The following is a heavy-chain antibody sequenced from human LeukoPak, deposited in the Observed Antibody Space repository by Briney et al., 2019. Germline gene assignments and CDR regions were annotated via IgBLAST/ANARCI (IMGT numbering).Heavy chain of an antibody. J-gene: IGHJ4*02. Sequence: TLSLTCTVSGGSISSYYWSWIRQPPGKALEWLALIYWDDDKRYSPSLKSRLTITKDTSKNQVVLTMTNMDPVDTATYYCAHRRGSYYFDYWGQGTLVTVSS. D-gene: IGHD1-26*01. CDR2: IYWDDDK. CDR3: AHRRGSYYFDY. V-gene: IGHV2-5*08. CDR1: GGSISSYYW.